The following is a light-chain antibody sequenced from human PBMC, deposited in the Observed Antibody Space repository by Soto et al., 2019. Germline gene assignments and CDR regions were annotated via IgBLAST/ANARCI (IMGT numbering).Light chain of an antibody. Sequence: EIVMTQSPATLSVSPGGRATLSCRASQSVSSSYLAWYQQKPGQAPRLLIYGASSRATGIPDRFSGSGSGTDFTLTISRLEPEDFAVYYCQQYGSSPSLTFGGGTKVDI. J-gene: IGKJ4*01. V-gene: IGKV3-20*01. CDR2: GAS. CDR1: QSVSSSY. CDR3: QQYGSSPSLT.